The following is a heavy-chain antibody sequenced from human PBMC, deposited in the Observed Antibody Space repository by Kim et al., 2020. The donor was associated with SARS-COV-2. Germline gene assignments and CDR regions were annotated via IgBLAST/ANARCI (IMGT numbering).Heavy chain of an antibody. CDR2: INTDSGYT. CDR1: GYDLSEYA. V-gene: IGHV1-3*04. CDR3: ARDAPRRQIDDYGDPINHFDN. Sequence: ASVKVSCKASGYDLSEYAIHWVRQAPGHSLEWLGWINTDSGYTKSSEKFQDRVTVTWDRSASKAYMELATLRFEDTAVYYCARDAPRRQIDDYGDPINHFDNWGQGTLVTVSS. J-gene: IGHJ4*02. D-gene: IGHD4-17*01.